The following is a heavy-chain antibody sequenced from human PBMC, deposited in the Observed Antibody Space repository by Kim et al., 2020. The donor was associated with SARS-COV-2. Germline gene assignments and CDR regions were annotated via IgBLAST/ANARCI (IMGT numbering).Heavy chain of an antibody. V-gene: IGHV3-21*01. Sequence: GGSLRLSCAASGFTFSSYSMNWVRQAPGKGLEWVSSISSSSSYIYYADSVKGRFTISRDNAKNSLYLQMNSLRAEDTAVYYCARVRDRGSYYDYYGMDVWGQGTTVTVSS. CDR3: ARVRDRGSYYDYYGMDV. D-gene: IGHD3-16*01. CDR2: ISSSSSYI. J-gene: IGHJ6*02. CDR1: GFTFSSYS.